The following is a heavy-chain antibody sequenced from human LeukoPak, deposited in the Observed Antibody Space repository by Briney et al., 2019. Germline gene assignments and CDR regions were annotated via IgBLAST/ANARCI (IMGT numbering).Heavy chain of an antibody. CDR1: GFTFSSTG. CDR3: ARNYYDSSGYYYHDY. D-gene: IGHD3-22*01. Sequence: GGSLRLSCAASGFTFSSTGMHWVRQAPGKGLEWVAVIWYDGSNKYYADSVKGRFTISRDNSKNTLYLQMNSLRAEDTAVYYCARNYYDSSGYYYHDYWGQGTLVTVSS. J-gene: IGHJ4*02. CDR2: IWYDGSNK. V-gene: IGHV3-33*01.